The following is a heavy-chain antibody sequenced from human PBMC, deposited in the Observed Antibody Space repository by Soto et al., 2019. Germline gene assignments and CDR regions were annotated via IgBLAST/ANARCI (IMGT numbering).Heavy chain of an antibody. Sequence: SGPTLVNPTQTLTLTCTFSGFSLITSGVGVGWIRQPPGKALEWLGLIYWDNDRRYSPSLRSRLTITKDTSKNQVVLTLTDMGPVDTATYYCAHRRGGDNWNDGNFDYWGQGTPVTVSS. CDR3: AHRRGGDNWNDGNFDY. D-gene: IGHD1-20*01. CDR2: IYWDNDR. CDR1: GFSLITSGVG. V-gene: IGHV2-5*02. J-gene: IGHJ4*02.